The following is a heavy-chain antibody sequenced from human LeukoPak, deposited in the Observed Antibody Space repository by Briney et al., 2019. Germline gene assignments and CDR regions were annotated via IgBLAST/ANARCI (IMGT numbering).Heavy chain of an antibody. V-gene: IGHV1-2*02. CDR3: ARSKYDFWSGCRPKAPFDY. CDR2: INPNSGGT. D-gene: IGHD3-3*01. CDR1: GYTFTGYY. Sequence: ASVKVSCKASGYTFTGYYMHWVRQAPGQGLEWMGWINPNSGGTNYAQKFQGRVTMTRDTSISTAYMELSRLRSDDTAVYYCARSKYDFWSGCRPKAPFDYWGQGTLVTVSS. J-gene: IGHJ4*02.